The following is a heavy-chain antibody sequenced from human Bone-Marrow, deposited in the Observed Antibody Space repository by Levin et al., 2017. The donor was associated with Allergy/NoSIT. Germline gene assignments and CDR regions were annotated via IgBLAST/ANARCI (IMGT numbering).Heavy chain of an antibody. V-gene: IGHV3-30*18. Sequence: GGSLRLSCVASGFSFSQFGMHWVRQAPGKGLEWIGVVAHDGNNKYYGESLKGRLTISRNNSKNSIYLQLNSLATGDTGVYFCVKVGGTARPAGLDVWGQGTTVIVSS. CDR1: GFSFSQFG. D-gene: IGHD6-6*01. CDR2: VAHDGNNK. CDR3: VKVGGTARPAGLDV. J-gene: IGHJ6*02.